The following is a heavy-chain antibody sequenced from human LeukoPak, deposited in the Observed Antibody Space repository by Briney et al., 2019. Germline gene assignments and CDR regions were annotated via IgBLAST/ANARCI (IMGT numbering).Heavy chain of an antibody. D-gene: IGHD5-24*01. Sequence: GESLKISCKGSGYSFTSYWIAWVRQMPGKGLEWMGIIYPDDSDTRYSPSFQGQVTISADTSISTAYLQWSSLKASDTAMYYCARVKGDGYSWDKYDGFDIWGQGTMVTVSS. J-gene: IGHJ3*02. CDR2: IYPDDSDT. CDR1: GYSFTSYW. CDR3: ARVKGDGYSWDKYDGFDI. V-gene: IGHV5-51*01.